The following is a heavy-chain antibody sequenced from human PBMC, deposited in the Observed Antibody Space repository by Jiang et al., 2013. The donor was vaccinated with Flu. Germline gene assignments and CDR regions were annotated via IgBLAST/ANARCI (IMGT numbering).Heavy chain of an antibody. V-gene: IGHV4-59*01. CDR2: IYYSGST. D-gene: IGHD4-17*01. CDR1: GGSISSYY. CDR3: ARSEFRGIYGDYGAPDY. Sequence: LLKPSETLSLTCTVSGGSISSYYWSWIRQPPGKGLEWIGYIYYSGSTNYNPSLKSRVTISVDTSKNQFSLKLSSVTAADTAVYYCARSEFRGIYGDYGAPDYWGQGTLVTV. J-gene: IGHJ4*02.